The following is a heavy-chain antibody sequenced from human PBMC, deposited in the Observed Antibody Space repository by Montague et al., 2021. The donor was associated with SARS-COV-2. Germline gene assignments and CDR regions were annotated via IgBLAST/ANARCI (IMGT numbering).Heavy chain of an antibody. J-gene: IGHJ4*02. D-gene: IGHD5-24*01. CDR2: GDYT. Sequence: GDYTYYADSLKGRFTISRDNSRNTLYLQMNSLRAEDTAIYYGAKDREMDYSADYWGQGTMGTGSP. CDR3: AKDREMDYSADY. V-gene: IGHV3-23*01.